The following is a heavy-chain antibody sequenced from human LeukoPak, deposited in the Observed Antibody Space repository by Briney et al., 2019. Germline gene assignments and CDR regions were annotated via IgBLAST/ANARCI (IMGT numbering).Heavy chain of an antibody. J-gene: IGHJ4*02. D-gene: IGHD5-12*01. Sequence: GGSLRLSCAASGFTFSSYSMNWVRQAPGKGLEWVSYISSSSSTIYYADSVKGRFTISRDNAKNLLYLQMNSLRAEDTAVYYCARETPSLDIDYWGQGTLVTVSS. CDR2: ISSSSSTI. CDR3: ARETPSLDIDY. V-gene: IGHV3-48*04. CDR1: GFTFSSYS.